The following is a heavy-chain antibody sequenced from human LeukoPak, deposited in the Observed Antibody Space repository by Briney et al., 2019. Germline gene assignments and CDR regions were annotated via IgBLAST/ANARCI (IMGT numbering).Heavy chain of an antibody. CDR1: GYTFTGYY. J-gene: IGHJ4*02. D-gene: IGHD2-15*01. Sequence: ASVKVSCKASGYTFTGYYMHWVRQAPGQGLEWMGWINPNSGGTNYAQKFQGRVTMTRDTPISTAYMELSRLRSDDTAVYYCARERQIVVVVAANLLDYWGQGTLVTVSS. CDR3: ARERQIVVVVAANLLDY. V-gene: IGHV1-2*02. CDR2: INPNSGGT.